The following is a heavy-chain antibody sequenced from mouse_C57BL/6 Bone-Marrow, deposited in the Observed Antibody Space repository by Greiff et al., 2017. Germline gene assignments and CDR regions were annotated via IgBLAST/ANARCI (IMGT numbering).Heavy chain of an antibody. CDR1: GYTFTSYW. J-gene: IGHJ2*01. V-gene: IGHV1-50*01. D-gene: IGHD2-5*01. CDR2: IDPSDSYT. CDR3: ALYYSNLDY. Sequence: QVQLQQSGAELVKPGASVKLSCKASGYTFTSYWMQWVKQRPGQGLEWIGEIDPSDSYTNYNQKFKGKSTLTVDKSSSTAYMQLSSLTSEDSAVYYCALYYSNLDYWGQGTTLTVSS.